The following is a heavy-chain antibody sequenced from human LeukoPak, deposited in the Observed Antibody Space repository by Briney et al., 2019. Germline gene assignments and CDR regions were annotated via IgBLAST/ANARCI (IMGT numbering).Heavy chain of an antibody. J-gene: IGHJ4*02. CDR2: ISYDRRHK. Sequence: PGGPVSLPCAASWFTFSSYAMLGVREAPAKGGEGVAVISYDRRHKPHPDSVKGRFTISRDNSKHTLYLQMNSLRAEDTAVYYCARVLGYGSGSYYNSGYWGQGTLVTVSS. CDR1: WFTFSSYA. V-gene: IGHV3-30*04. D-gene: IGHD3-10*01. CDR3: ARVLGYGSGSYYNSGY.